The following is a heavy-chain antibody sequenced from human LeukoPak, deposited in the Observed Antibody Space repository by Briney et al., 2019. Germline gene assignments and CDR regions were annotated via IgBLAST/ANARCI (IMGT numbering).Heavy chain of an antibody. Sequence: GGSLRLSCTASGFSFSGHWMHWARQLPGKGLVWVSRISPTGSTTSYADSVKGRFTVSRDNAKNALYLQVNNLRAEDTAVYYCARGPNSNWSGLDFWGQGTLLTVSS. J-gene: IGHJ4*02. CDR3: ARGPNSNWSGLDF. V-gene: IGHV3-74*01. D-gene: IGHD6-6*01. CDR1: GFSFSGHW. CDR2: ISPTGSTT.